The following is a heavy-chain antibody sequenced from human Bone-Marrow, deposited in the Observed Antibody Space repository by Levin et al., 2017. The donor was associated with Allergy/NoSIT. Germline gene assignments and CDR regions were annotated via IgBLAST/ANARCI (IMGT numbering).Heavy chain of an antibody. CDR1: GFSFSNAW. J-gene: IGHJ4*02. CDR2: IKSKSGGGTT. V-gene: IGHV3-15*01. Sequence: PGGSLRLSCAASGFSFSNAWMSWVRQAPGRGLEWVGRIKSKSGGGTTDYAAPVKGRFTISRDASKPTLYLQMNSLKTEDTAVYYCTTNPPFSNFYFDYWGQGTLVTVSS. D-gene: IGHD4-11*01. CDR3: TTNPPFSNFYFDY.